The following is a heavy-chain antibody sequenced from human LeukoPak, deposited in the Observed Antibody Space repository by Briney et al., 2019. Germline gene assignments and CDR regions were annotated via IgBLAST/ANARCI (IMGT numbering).Heavy chain of an antibody. CDR3: AKDLYGAYYDFWSGYSPVDY. J-gene: IGHJ4*02. V-gene: IGHV3-23*01. Sequence: GGSLRLSCAASGFTFSSYAMSWVRQAPGKGLELVSAISGSGGSTYYADSVKGRFTISRDNSKNTLYLQMNSLRAEDTAVYYCAKDLYGAYYDFWSGYSPVDYWGQGTLVTVSS. CDR1: GFTFSSYA. D-gene: IGHD3-3*01. CDR2: ISGSGGST.